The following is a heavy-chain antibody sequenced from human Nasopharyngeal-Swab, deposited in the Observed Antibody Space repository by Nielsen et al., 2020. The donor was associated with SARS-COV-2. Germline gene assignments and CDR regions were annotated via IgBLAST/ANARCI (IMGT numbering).Heavy chain of an antibody. J-gene: IGHJ6*02. V-gene: IGHV3-23*01. CDR3: AKDRDSGDDSDDYYHYYGMDV. D-gene: IGHD5-12*01. Sequence: GESLKISCAASGFTFNTYAISWVRQAPGKGLEWVSVISGSDYSTKYADSVKGRFTISRDNFKNTVNLQMNSLRAEDTAIYYCAKDRDSGDDSDDYYHYYGMDVWGQGTTVTVSS. CDR2: ISGSDYST. CDR1: GFTFNTYA.